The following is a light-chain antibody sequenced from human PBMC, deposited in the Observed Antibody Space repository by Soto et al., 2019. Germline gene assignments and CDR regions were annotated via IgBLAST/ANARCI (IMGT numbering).Light chain of an antibody. Sequence: DIQMTQSPSTLSASVGDRVTITCRASQSISSWLAWYQQKPGKAPKLLIYDASSLESGVPSRFSGSGSGTEFTLTISSLQPDDFAPYYCQQYNSYPEIFGQGTKLEIK. CDR2: DAS. CDR3: QQYNSYPEI. J-gene: IGKJ2*01. CDR1: QSISSW. V-gene: IGKV1-5*01.